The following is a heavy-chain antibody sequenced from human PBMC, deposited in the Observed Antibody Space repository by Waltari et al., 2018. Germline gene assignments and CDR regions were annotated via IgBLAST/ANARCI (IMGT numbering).Heavy chain of an antibody. V-gene: IGHV4-39*01. CDR1: GGSISSIGSY. J-gene: IGHJ5*02. CDR2: ISYSGIT. D-gene: IGHD3-3*02. Sequence: QLQLQASGPGLVKPSETLSLTCTVSGGSISSIGSYWGWIRQPPGKGLEWIGSISYSGITYYNTSLMSRVTISVDTSKNQFSLKLTSVIAAETAVFYCARFSKSANWIDPWGQGTLVTVSS. CDR3: ARFSKSANWIDP.